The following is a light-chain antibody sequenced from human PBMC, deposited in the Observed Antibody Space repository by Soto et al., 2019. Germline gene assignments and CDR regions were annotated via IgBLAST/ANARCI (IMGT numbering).Light chain of an antibody. CDR2: AAS. CDR1: QSISSY. Sequence: EIQMTQSPSSLSASVGERATISCRASQSISSYLNWYQQKPGKAPKLLIYAASSLQSGVPSRFSGSVSGTDFTLTISSLQPEDFATYYCQQSYSTPRTFGQGTKVDIK. V-gene: IGKV1-39*01. J-gene: IGKJ1*01. CDR3: QQSYSTPRT.